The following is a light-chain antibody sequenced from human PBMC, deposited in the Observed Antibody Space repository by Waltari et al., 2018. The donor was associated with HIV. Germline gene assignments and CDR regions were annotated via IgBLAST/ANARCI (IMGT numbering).Light chain of an antibody. CDR1: VVAKNF. Sequence: SFDLTQPSSVSVSPGQTARIPCPGTVVAKNFVRWFQQKPGRPPTLVIYKDTERPSEIPERFSGSSSGTTATLTITGAQVEDEADYYCYCAADKNVLGGGTKLTVL. CDR2: KDT. J-gene: IGLJ2*01. CDR3: YCAADKNV. V-gene: IGLV3-27*01.